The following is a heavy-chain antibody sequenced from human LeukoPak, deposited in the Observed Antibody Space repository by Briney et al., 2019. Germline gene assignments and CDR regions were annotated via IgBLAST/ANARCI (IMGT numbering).Heavy chain of an antibody. CDR1: GGSVSGGPHY. CDR2: IHYSGST. J-gene: IGHJ4*02. Sequence: SETLSLTCTVSGGSVSGGPHYWSWSRQPPGKGLEWIAYIHYSGSTKYNPSLKSRLTISLDTSKNQFSLHLTSVTAADTAVYFCARTWDYWGQETLVTVSS. CDR3: ARTWDY. V-gene: IGHV4-61*01.